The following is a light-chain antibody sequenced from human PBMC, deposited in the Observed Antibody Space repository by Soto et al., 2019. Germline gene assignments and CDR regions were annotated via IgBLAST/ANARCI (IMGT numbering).Light chain of an antibody. CDR3: QKSRTSPLT. J-gene: IGKJ4*01. V-gene: IGKV3-20*01. Sequence: DIVLTQSPGTLALSPGERATLSCRASQSVSSNYLAWYQQKPGQAPRLLIYGASSRATGIPDRFSGSGSGTDFTLTISRLEPEDFAVYYCQKSRTSPLTFGGGTKVDIK. CDR1: QSVSSNY. CDR2: GAS.